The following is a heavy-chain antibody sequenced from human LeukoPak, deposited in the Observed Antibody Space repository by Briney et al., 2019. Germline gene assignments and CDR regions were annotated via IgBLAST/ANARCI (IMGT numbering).Heavy chain of an antibody. CDR3: AREGYSYGNYYYGMDV. V-gene: IGHV4-30-4*01. CDR2: IYYSGST. J-gene: IGHJ6*02. Sequence: SETLSLTCTVSGGSISSGDYYWSWIRQPPGKGLEWIGYIYYSGSTYYNPSLKSRVTISVDTSKNQFSLKLSSVTAADTAVYYCAREGYSYGNYYYGMDVWGQGTTVTISS. CDR1: GGSISSGDYY. D-gene: IGHD5-18*01.